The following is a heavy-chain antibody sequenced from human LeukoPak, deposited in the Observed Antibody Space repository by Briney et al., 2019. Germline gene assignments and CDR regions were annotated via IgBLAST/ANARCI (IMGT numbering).Heavy chain of an antibody. CDR2: IYYSGST. CDR1: GGSVSSGSYY. D-gene: IGHD2-2*01. Sequence: SETLSLTCTVSGGSVSSGSYYWSWIRQPPGKGLEWIGYIYYSGSTNYNPSLKSRVTISVDTSKNQLSLKLSSVTAADTAVYYCARDFTRYCSSTSCYARFDPWGQGTLVTVSS. V-gene: IGHV4-61*01. CDR3: ARDFTRYCSSTSCYARFDP. J-gene: IGHJ5*02.